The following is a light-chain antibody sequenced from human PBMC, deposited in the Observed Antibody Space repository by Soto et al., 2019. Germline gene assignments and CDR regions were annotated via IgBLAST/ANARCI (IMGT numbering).Light chain of an antibody. J-gene: IGLJ1*01. Sequence: VLNQPRSVSGAPGQSVTISCTGTSTAVGGYNYVSWYQQHPGKVPKLMIYDVSKRPSGVPDRFSGSKSGNTASLTISGLQAEDEADYYCCSYAGRDTLYVFGSGTKVTVL. CDR1: STAVGGYNY. CDR3: CSYAGRDTLYV. CDR2: DVS. V-gene: IGLV2-11*01.